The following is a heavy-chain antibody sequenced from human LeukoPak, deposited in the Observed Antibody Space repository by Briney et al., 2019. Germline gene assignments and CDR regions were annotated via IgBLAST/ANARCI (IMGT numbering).Heavy chain of an antibody. CDR1: GGSISSYY. D-gene: IGHD2-15*01. CDR2: IYTSGST. CDR3: ARDIVVVVAANMYNWFDP. Sequence: SETLSLTCTVSGGSISSYYWSWIRQPAGKGLVWIGRIYTSGSTNYNPSLKSRVTMSVDTSKNQFSLKLSSVTAADTAVYYCARDIVVVVAANMYNWFDPWGQGTLVTVSS. J-gene: IGHJ5*02. V-gene: IGHV4-4*07.